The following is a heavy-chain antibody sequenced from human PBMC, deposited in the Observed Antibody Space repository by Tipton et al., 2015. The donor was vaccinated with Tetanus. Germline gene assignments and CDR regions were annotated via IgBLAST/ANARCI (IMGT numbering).Heavy chain of an antibody. V-gene: IGHV3-11*06. J-gene: IGHJ4*02. Sequence: SLRLSCAASGFTFSDYYMSWIRQAPGKGLEWVSYISSSSSYTNYADSVKGRFTISRDNAKNSLYLQMNSLRAEDTAVYYCARADSIFGVVITYFDYWGQGTLVTVSS. CDR1: GFTFSDYY. D-gene: IGHD3-3*01. CDR3: ARADSIFGVVITYFDY. CDR2: ISSSSSYT.